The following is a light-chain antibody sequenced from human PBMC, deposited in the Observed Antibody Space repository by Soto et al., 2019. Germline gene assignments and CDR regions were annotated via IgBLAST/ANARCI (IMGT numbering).Light chain of an antibody. Sequence: EIVLTQYPGTLSLSPGERATLSCRASQSVSGYAAWYQQKPGQAPRLLIYDASNGATGIPARFSGSGSGTDFTLTISSLEPEDFAVYYCQQRSNWTFGQGTKVDIK. CDR2: DAS. CDR3: QQRSNWT. CDR1: QSVSGY. J-gene: IGKJ1*01. V-gene: IGKV3-11*01.